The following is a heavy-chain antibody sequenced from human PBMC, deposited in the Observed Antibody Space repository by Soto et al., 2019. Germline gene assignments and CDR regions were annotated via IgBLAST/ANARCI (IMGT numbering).Heavy chain of an antibody. CDR2: INAGNGNT. Sequence: QVQLVQSGAEVKKPGASVKVSCKASGYTFTSYAMHWVRQAPGQRLEWMGWINAGNGNTKYSQKFQGRVTITRDTXASTAYMELSSLRSEDTAVYYCARDRMNYYGSGLNWGQGTLVTVSS. V-gene: IGHV1-3*01. J-gene: IGHJ4*02. CDR1: GYTFTSYA. CDR3: ARDRMNYYGSGLN. D-gene: IGHD3-10*01.